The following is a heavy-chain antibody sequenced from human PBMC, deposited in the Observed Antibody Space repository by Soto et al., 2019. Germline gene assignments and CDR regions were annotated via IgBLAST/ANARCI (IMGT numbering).Heavy chain of an antibody. V-gene: IGHV2-5*02. J-gene: IGHJ4*02. D-gene: IGHD3-10*01. CDR2: IYWDDDK. Sequence: QITLKESGPTQVKATQTLTLTCVVSGFSLSSSGEGVGWFRQPPGQALEWLALIYWDDDKRFRPSLKNRLTITKDISKNQVVLTMTNMAPLDTATSSFARGRGHFDNWCPGTLVTFS. CDR3: ARGRGHFDN. CDR1: GFSLSSSGEG.